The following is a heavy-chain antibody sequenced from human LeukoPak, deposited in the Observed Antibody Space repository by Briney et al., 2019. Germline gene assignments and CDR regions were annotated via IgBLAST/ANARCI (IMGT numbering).Heavy chain of an antibody. CDR3: AKGVGLGGMDV. V-gene: IGHV3-30*18. J-gene: IGHJ6*02. CDR2: ISYDGRNE. CDR1: GFIYNRYG. Sequence: GSLRLSCAASGFIYNRYGMHWVRQAPGKGLEWVAVISYDGRNEYYTDSVKGRFTISRDNSKNTVYLQMSSLRTEDTAVYYCAKGVGLGGMDVWGQGTTVIVSS. D-gene: IGHD1-26*01.